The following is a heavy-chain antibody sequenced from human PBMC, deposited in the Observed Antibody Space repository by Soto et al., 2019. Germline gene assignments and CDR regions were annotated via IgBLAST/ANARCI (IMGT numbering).Heavy chain of an antibody. CDR1: GGTFSSSG. CDR3: AIWPQPRYTADPDAVDV. CDR2: IVPSLDTT. Sequence: QVHLVQSGAEVKKPGSSVKVSCKASGGTFSSSGFSWVRQAPGQGLEWMGMIVPSLDTTNYAQKFQARVTINAEEVTSTAYMEWRSLRSEDTAVYYCAIWPQPRYTADPDAVDVWGQGTRVLVSS. V-gene: IGHV1-69*11. J-gene: IGHJ6*02. D-gene: IGHD3-16*02.